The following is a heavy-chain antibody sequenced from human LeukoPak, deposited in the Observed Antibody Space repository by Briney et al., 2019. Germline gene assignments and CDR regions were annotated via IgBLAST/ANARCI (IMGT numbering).Heavy chain of an antibody. CDR1: GFTFSSYG. D-gene: IGHD4-11*01. Sequence: GGSLRLSCAASGFTFSSYGMHWVRQAPGKGLEWVAVISYDGSNKYYADSVKGRFTISRDNSKNTLYLQMNSLRAEDTAVYYCAKYDYSNYEGGFDYWGQGTLVTVSS. J-gene: IGHJ4*02. CDR2: ISYDGSNK. V-gene: IGHV3-30*18. CDR3: AKYDYSNYEGGFDY.